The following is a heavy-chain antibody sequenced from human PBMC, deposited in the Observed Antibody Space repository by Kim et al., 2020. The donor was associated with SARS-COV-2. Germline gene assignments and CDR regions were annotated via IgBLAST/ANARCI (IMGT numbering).Heavy chain of an antibody. CDR2: ISAYNGNT. J-gene: IGHJ3*02. CDR3: ARGQELRYFDWPRPRGGDAFDI. CDR1: GYTFTSYG. Sequence: ASVKVSCKASGYTFTSYGISWVRQAPGQGLEWMGWISAYNGNTNYAQKLQGRVTMTTDTSTSTAYMELRSLRSDDTAVYYCARGQELRYFDWPRPRGGDAFDIWGQGTMVTVSS. D-gene: IGHD3-9*01. V-gene: IGHV1-18*01.